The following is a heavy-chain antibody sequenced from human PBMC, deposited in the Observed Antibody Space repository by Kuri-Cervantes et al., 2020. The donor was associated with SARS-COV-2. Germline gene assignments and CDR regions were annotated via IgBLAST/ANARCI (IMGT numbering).Heavy chain of an antibody. J-gene: IGHJ6*04. Sequence: GGSLRLSCAASGFTFGDYYMTWIRQAPGKGLELVSYISGSSTTIYSADSVKGRFTISRDNAKNSLYLQMNSLRAEDTAVYYCAREYYDFWSGKVALDVWGKGTTVTVSS. CDR1: GFTFGDYY. V-gene: IGHV3-11*04. CDR3: AREYYDFWSGKVALDV. CDR2: ISGSSTTI. D-gene: IGHD3-3*01.